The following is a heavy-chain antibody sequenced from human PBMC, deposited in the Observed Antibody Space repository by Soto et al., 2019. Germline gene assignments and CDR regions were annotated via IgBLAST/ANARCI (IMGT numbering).Heavy chain of an antibody. CDR3: ARTVGAAYYFNF. V-gene: IGHV4-4*07. Sequence: QVQLQESGPGLVKPSETLSLTCNVSGDSMSKYYWSWVRQPAGKGLEWIGRIWTSGSTNYSPSLRTRVTQTRDTSNKQVSLDVKSVTDADTAVYYCARTVGAAYYFNFWGEGVLVTVSS. CDR1: GDSMSKYY. CDR2: IWTSGST. D-gene: IGHD3-16*01. J-gene: IGHJ4*02.